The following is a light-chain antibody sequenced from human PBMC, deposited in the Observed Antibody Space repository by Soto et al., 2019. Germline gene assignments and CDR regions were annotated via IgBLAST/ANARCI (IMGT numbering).Light chain of an antibody. Sequence: SYELTQPPSVSVAPGKTARITCGGNNIGSKSVHWYQQKPGQAPVLVIYYDSDRPSGIPERFSGSNSGNTATLTISRVEAGDEADYYCQVLDSSSDHWVFGGGTKLTVL. CDR2: YDS. J-gene: IGLJ3*02. CDR3: QVLDSSSDHWV. CDR1: NIGSKS. V-gene: IGLV3-21*04.